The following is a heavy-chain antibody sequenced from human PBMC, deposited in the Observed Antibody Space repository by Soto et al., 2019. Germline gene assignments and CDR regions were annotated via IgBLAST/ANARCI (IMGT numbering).Heavy chain of an antibody. D-gene: IGHD3-3*02. V-gene: IGHV4-39*01. CDR3: ARHSLALRKNNWFDP. CDR2: IFYLGSS. CDR1: GDSIISSDFY. J-gene: IGHJ5*02. Sequence: SETLSITCTVSGDSIISSDFYWGWVRQPPGKGLEWIGSIFYLGSSYYNPSLKSRVTMSVDTSKNQFSLRLRSVTAADTALYFCARHSLALRKNNWFDPWGQGIMVTVSS.